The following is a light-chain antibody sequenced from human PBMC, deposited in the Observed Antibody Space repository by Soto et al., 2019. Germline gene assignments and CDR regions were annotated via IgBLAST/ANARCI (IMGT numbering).Light chain of an antibody. J-gene: IGKJ2*02. CDR2: GAS. Sequence: EIVITQSPATLSVSPGERATLSCRASQSVSSNLAWYQQKPGQAPRLLIYGASTRATGIPARFSGSGSGTEFTLTLSSLQADDFATYYCQQYDDLPRTFGQGTKLEIK. V-gene: IGKV3-15*01. CDR1: QSVSSN. CDR3: QQYDDLPRT.